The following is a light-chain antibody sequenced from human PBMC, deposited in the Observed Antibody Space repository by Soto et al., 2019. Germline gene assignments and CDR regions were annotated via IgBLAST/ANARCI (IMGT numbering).Light chain of an antibody. CDR3: QQCYIYWT. Sequence: DFQMTQSPSTLSASVGDRVTITCRASQNIRSRLAWFQQKPGKAPKLLIYDASSLEPGVPSRFSGSGSGTEFTLSINSLQPDDFATYYCQQCYIYWTFGQGTKVDIK. V-gene: IGKV1-5*01. CDR1: QNIRSR. J-gene: IGKJ1*01. CDR2: DAS.